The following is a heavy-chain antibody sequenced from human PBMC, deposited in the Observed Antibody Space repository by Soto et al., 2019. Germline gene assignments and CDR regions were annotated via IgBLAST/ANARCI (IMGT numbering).Heavy chain of an antibody. CDR3: ARVNTAMAYFDY. J-gene: IGHJ4*02. CDR2: IYPGDSDT. Sequence: HGGSLKSSVKGSGYSFTSYWIAWVRQMPGKGLEWMGIIYPGDSDTRYSPSFQGQVTISAHKSIRTAYLQWSSLKASDTAMSYCARVNTAMAYFDYWGQGTLVTVSS. V-gene: IGHV5-51*01. D-gene: IGHD5-18*01. CDR1: GYSFTSYW.